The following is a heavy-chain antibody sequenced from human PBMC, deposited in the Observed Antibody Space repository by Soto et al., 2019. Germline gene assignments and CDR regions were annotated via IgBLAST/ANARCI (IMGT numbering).Heavy chain of an antibody. V-gene: IGHV1-69*13. CDR2: IIPIFGTA. CDR1: GGTFSSYA. CDR3: ARNGGTPGTTFSFDI. J-gene: IGHJ3*02. Sequence: ASVKVSCKASGGTFSSYAISWVRQAPGQGLEWMGGIIPIFGTANYAQKFQGRVTITADESTSTAYMELSSLRSEDTAVYYCARNGGTPGTTFSFDIWGQGTMVTVSS. D-gene: IGHD1-1*01.